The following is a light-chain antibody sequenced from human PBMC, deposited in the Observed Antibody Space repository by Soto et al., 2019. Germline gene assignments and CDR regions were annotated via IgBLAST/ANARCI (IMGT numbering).Light chain of an antibody. CDR1: QDISNY. J-gene: IGKJ5*01. Sequence: DIQMTQSPSSLSASVGDRVTVTCQASQDISNYLNWYQQKPGKAPKLLIYDASNLETGVPSRFSGSGSGTDFTFTISSLQPEDIATYYCQQYDNLPTFGQGTRLKI. CDR2: DAS. V-gene: IGKV1-33*01. CDR3: QQYDNLPT.